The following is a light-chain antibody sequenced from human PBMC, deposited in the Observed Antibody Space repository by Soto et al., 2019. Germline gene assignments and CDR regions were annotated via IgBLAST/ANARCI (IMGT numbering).Light chain of an antibody. CDR1: QSIISRY. V-gene: IGKV3D-15*01. CDR2: LAS. Sequence: EIVLTQSPGTLSLSPGERATLSCRASQSIISRYLAWYQHKPGQAPRLLIYLASTRATGIPARFNGSGSGTEFTLTITSLQSEDFAVYYCQQYNNWPPTTFGQGTRLEIK. CDR3: QQYNNWPPTT. J-gene: IGKJ5*01.